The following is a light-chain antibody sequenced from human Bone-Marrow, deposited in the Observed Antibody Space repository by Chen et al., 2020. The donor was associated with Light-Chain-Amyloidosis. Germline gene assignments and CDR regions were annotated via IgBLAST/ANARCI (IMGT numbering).Light chain of an antibody. Sequence: QSALTQPASVSAAPGQSITIYCTGSSSDVGGYDYVSWYQQNPGKAPKLLIYDVRIRPSGVSNRFSGSKSGNTASLAISGLLTEDEAAYYCSSYTSSSAPVVFGGGTKLTVL. V-gene: IGLV2-14*03. CDR3: SSYTSSSAPVV. CDR1: SSDVGGYDY. CDR2: DVR. J-gene: IGLJ2*01.